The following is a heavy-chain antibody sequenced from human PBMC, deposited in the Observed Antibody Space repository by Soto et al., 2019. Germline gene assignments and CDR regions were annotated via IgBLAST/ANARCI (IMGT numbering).Heavy chain of an antibody. V-gene: IGHV3-53*01. Sequence: GGSLRLSCAASGFTVSSNYMSWVRQAPGKGLEWVSVIYSGGSTYYADSVKGRFTISRDNSKNTLYLQMNSLRAEDTAVYYCARDFSPDGYCSGGSCYYYYGMDVWGQGTTVTVSS. CDR1: GFTVSSNY. J-gene: IGHJ6*02. D-gene: IGHD2-15*01. CDR2: IYSGGST. CDR3: ARDFSPDGYCSGGSCYYYYGMDV.